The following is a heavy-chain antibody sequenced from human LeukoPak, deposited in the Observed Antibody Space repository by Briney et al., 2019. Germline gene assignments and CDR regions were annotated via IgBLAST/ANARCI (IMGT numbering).Heavy chain of an antibody. Sequence: SETLSLTCTVSGGSISSGGYYWSWIRQPPGKGLEWIGYIYHSGSTYYNPSLKSRVTISVDRSKNQFSLKLSSVTAADTAVYYCARAPLGDSSGSYYFDYRGQGTLVTVSS. V-gene: IGHV4-30-2*01. CDR3: ARAPLGDSSGSYYFDY. CDR1: GGSISSGGYY. J-gene: IGHJ4*02. CDR2: IYHSGST. D-gene: IGHD6-19*01.